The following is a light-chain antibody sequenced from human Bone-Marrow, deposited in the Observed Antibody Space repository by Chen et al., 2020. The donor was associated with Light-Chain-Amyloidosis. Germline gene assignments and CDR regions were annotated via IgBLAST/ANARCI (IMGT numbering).Light chain of an antibody. CDR3: QSADSSGTYEVI. J-gene: IGLJ2*01. Sequence: SYELTQPSSVSASPGPTARLTCSGDDLPTKYAYWYQQKPGQAPVLVIHRDTERPSGISERFSGSSSGTTATLTISGVQAEDEADYHCQSADSSGTYEVIFGGGTKLTVL. CDR1: DLPTKY. CDR2: RDT. V-gene: IGLV3-25*03.